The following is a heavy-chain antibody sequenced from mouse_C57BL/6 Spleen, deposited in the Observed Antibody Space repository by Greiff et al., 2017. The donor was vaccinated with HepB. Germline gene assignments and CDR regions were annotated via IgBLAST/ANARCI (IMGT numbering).Heavy chain of an antibody. CDR1: GYAFSSSW. CDR3: ARSSYDYPFAY. J-gene: IGHJ3*01. CDR2: IYPGDGDT. V-gene: IGHV1-82*01. D-gene: IGHD2-4*01. Sequence: QVQLQQSGPELVKPGASVKISCKASGYAFSSSWMNWVKQRPGKGLEWIGRIYPGDGDTNYNGKFKGKATLTADKSSSTAYMQLSSLTSEDSAVYFCARSSYDYPFAYWGQGTLVTVSA.